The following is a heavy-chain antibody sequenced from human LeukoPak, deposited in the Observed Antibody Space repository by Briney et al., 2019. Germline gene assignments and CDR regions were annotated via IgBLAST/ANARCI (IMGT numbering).Heavy chain of an antibody. V-gene: IGHV3-74*01. CDR3: ARGGGSYPQYYFDY. Sequence: PGGSLRLSCAASGFTFSTYWMHWVRQAPGKGLVWVSRIYSDVSSTTYADSVKGRFTISRDNAKNTLYLQMNSLRAEDTAVYYCARGGGSYPQYYFDYWGQGTLVTVSS. D-gene: IGHD1-26*01. CDR1: GFTFSTYW. J-gene: IGHJ4*02. CDR2: IYSDVSST.